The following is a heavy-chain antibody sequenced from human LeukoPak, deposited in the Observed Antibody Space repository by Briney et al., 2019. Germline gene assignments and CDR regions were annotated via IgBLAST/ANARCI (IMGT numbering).Heavy chain of an antibody. CDR1: RGTISSHY. CDR3: ARDGRRASGLDA. V-gene: IGHV4-59*11. D-gene: IGHD3/OR15-3a*01. J-gene: IGHJ4*02. CDR2: IYYRGTT. Sequence: PSETLSLTCAVSRGTISSHYWSWIRQPPGKELEWIGHIYYRGTTTYNYSLKSRVTISVDRSNNQFSLEMTSATAADTAVYYCARDGRRASGLDAWGPGILVTLSS.